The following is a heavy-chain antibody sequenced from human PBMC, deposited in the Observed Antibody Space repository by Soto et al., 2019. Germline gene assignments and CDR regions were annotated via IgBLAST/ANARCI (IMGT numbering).Heavy chain of an antibody. CDR1: GYTFTSYY. J-gene: IGHJ5*02. Sequence: QVQLVQSGAEVKKPGASVKVSCKASGYTFTSYYMHWVRQAPGQGLQCMGIINPSRGSTGYAQKFQGRVTMTRDTSTSTVYMELSSLRSEDTAVYYCARDRAPYSSSRKNWFDPWGQGTLVTVSS. CDR3: ARDRAPYSSSRKNWFDP. V-gene: IGHV1-46*01. CDR2: INPSRGST. D-gene: IGHD6-13*01.